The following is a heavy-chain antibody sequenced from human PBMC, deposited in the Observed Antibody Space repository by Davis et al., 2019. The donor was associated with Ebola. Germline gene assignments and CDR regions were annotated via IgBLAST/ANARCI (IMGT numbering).Heavy chain of an antibody. D-gene: IGHD5-12*01. CDR3: ARDNIVATIVRYYYYGMDV. CDR2: IKQDGSEK. J-gene: IGHJ6*02. Sequence: PGGSLRLSCAASGFTFNNYWMSWVRQAPGKGLEWVANIKQDGSEKYYVDSVKGRFTISRDNAKNSLYLQMNSLRAEDTAVYYCARDNIVATIVRYYYYGMDVWGQGTTVTVSS. V-gene: IGHV3-7*01. CDR1: GFTFNNYW.